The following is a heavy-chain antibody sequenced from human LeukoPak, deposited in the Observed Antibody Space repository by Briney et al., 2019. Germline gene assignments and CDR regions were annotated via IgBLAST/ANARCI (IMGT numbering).Heavy chain of an antibody. Sequence: ASVKVSCKASGYTFTGYYMHWVRQAPGQGLEWIGWINPNSGGTKYAQKFQGRVTMTSDTSISTVYMELRSLTSDDTALYYCASPDYYGPGSYQFGPWGQGTLVTVSS. CDR1: GYTFTGYY. V-gene: IGHV1-2*02. D-gene: IGHD3-10*01. CDR2: INPNSGGT. CDR3: ASPDYYGPGSYQFGP. J-gene: IGHJ5*02.